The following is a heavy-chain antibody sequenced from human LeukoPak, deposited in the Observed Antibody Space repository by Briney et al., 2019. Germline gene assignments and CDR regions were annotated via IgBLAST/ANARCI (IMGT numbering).Heavy chain of an antibody. CDR3: SRHPGLRGWCFDL. CDR1: GGSISSYY. D-gene: IGHD4-17*01. V-gene: IGHV4-59*08. J-gene: IGHJ2*01. Sequence: SETLSLTCTVSGGSISSYYWSWIRQPPGKGLEWIGYINDSGSTYYNPSLKSRVTISVDTSKTQFSLKLSSVIAADTAVYYCSRHPGLRGWCFDLWGRGTLVTVSS. CDR2: INDSGST.